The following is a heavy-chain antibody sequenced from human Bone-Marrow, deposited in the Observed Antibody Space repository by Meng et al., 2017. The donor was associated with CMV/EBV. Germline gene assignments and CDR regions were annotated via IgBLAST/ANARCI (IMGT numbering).Heavy chain of an antibody. CDR1: GGSFSGYY. CDR2: INHSGST. Sequence: SETLSLTCAVYGGSFSGYYWSWIRQPPGKGLEWIGEINHSGSTNYNPSLKSRVTISVDTSKNQFSLKLSSVTAADTAVYYCARDTIVVVPAAIPHYGMDVWGQGTTVTGSS. V-gene: IGHV4-34*01. J-gene: IGHJ6*01. CDR3: ARDTIVVVPAAIPHYGMDV. D-gene: IGHD2-2*01.